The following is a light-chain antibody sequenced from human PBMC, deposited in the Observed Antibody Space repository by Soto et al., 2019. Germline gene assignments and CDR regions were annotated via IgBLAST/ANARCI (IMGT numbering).Light chain of an antibody. V-gene: IGKV3-20*01. J-gene: IGKJ1*01. CDR1: QSVTNSN. CDR3: QQFGSSPPWG. CDR2: GAS. Sequence: EIVLTQSPGTLSLSPGERATLSCRASQSVTNSNLAWYQQKPGQAPRLLIYGASSRATGIPDRFSGSGSGTDFTLTISRLEPEDFALHYCQQFGSSPPWGFGQGTKVEIK.